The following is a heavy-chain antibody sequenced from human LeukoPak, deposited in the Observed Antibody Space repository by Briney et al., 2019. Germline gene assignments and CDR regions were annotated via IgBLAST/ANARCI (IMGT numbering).Heavy chain of an antibody. CDR1: GYSFTSYW. CDR3: AGARLGYCSSTSCYPGDFQH. CDR2: IYPGDSDT. V-gene: IGHV5-51*01. J-gene: IGHJ1*01. D-gene: IGHD2-2*01. Sequence: GESLKISCKGSGYSFTSYWIGWVRQMPGKGLEWMGIIYPGDSDTRYSPSFQGQVTISADKSISTAYLQWSSLKAPDTAMYYCAGARLGYCSSTSCYPGDFQHWGQGTLVTVSS.